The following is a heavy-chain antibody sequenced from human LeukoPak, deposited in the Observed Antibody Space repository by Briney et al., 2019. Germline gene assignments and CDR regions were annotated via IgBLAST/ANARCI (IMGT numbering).Heavy chain of an antibody. J-gene: IGHJ4*02. D-gene: IGHD4/OR15-4a*01. V-gene: IGHV3-53*01. CDR3: ARRAGAYSHPYDY. CDR1: GFTFTNYA. CDR2: IYSDNT. Sequence: GGSLRLSCAASGFTFTNYAMTWVRQAPGKGLEWVSFIYSDNTHYSDSVKGRFTISRDNSKNTLYLQMNSLRAEDTAVYYCARRAGAYSHPYDYWGQGTLVTVSS.